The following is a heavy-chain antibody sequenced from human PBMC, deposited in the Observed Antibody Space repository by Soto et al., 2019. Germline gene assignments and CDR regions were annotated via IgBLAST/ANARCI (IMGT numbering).Heavy chain of an antibody. J-gene: IGHJ4*02. D-gene: IGHD1-7*01. CDR3: AKYSVAGTTATPFDY. CDR2: ISGSGGST. V-gene: IGHV3-23*01. Sequence: GGSLRLSCAASGFTFSSYAMSSVRQAPGKGLEWVSAISGSGGSTYYADSVKGRFTISRDNSKNTLYLQMNSLRAEDTAVYYCAKYSVAGTTATPFDYWGQGTLVTVSS. CDR1: GFTFSSYA.